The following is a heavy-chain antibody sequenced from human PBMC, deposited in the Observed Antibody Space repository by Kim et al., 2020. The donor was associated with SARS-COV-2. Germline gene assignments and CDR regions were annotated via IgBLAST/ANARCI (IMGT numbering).Heavy chain of an antibody. CDR2: IGTAGDT. D-gene: IGHD6-13*01. Sequence: GGSLRLSCAVSGFSCSDYEIHWVRQITGKGLEWVSAIGTAGDTFYQVSVKGRFTISRETSKNSLYLQMNNLRAADTAVYYCAREMAAGASAFDIWCQG. V-gene: IGHV3-13*04. CDR3: AREMAAGASAFDI. J-gene: IGHJ3*02. CDR1: GFSCSDYE.